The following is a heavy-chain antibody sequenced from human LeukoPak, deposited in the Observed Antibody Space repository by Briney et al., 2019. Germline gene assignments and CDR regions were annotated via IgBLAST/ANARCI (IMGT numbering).Heavy chain of an antibody. CDR1: GFTFSRYA. CDR3: AKGLGSATYDAFDI. CDR2: MTGSGDST. J-gene: IGHJ3*02. V-gene: IGHV3-23*01. D-gene: IGHD2/OR15-2a*01. Sequence: PGGSLRLSCAASGFTFSRYAMSWVRQAPGKGLEWVSVMTGSGDSTSYADSVKGRLTISRDNSKNTLYLQMNTLRAEDTALYYCAKGLGSATYDAFDIWGQGTMVTVSS.